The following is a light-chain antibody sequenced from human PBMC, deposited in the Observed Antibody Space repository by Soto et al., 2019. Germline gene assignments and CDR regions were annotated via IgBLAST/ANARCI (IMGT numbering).Light chain of an antibody. CDR1: QSISSW. Sequence: DIQMPPSPSTLSASVGDIVTITCLASQSISSWLAWYQQKPGKAPKLLIYDASSLESGVPSRFSGSGSGTGFTLTISSLQPEDFATYFCQQSYNTPWTCGKGNKVDIK. CDR2: DAS. J-gene: IGKJ1*01. V-gene: IGKV1-5*01. CDR3: QQSYNTPWT.